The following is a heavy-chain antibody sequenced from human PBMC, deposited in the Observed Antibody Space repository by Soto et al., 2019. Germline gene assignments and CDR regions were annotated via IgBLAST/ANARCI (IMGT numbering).Heavy chain of an antibody. CDR1: GGSISSFD. V-gene: IGHV4-59*08. CDR3: ARQDTGGYAFDY. Sequence: QVQLQESGPGLVKPSETLSLTCTVSGGSISSFDWHWIRQSPGKGLEWIGYISYSGSTNYNPSLKSRLTRSVDTSQTPFSLKLSSVTAADTAVYSGARQDTGGYAFDYWGQGTLVTVSS. D-gene: IGHD2-8*02. J-gene: IGHJ4*02. CDR2: ISYSGST.